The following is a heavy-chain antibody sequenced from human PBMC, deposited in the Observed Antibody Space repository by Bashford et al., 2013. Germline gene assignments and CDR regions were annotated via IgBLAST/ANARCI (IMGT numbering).Heavy chain of an antibody. CDR2: IYSSGTT. CDR1: GGSISSYY. J-gene: IGHJ4*02. D-gene: IGHD2-21*01. Sequence: SETLSLTCTVSGGSISSYYWSWVRQPPGQGLEWIGYIYSSGTTSYNPSLKSRVTLSLDSSKNQFSLQLNSVTAADTAVYYCARIREYCGGIDCHVYFDFWGQGALVHRLL. V-gene: IGHV4-59*04. CDR3: ARIREYCGGIDCHVYFDF.